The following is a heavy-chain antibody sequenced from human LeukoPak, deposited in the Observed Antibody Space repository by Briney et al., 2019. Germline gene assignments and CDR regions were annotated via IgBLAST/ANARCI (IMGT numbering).Heavy chain of an antibody. D-gene: IGHD2-15*01. CDR2: FSSSGYAI. V-gene: IGHV3-48*03. CDR1: GFTFSNFE. Sequence: TGASLRLSCAAPGFTFSNFEMNWVRQAPGKGLEWVSYFSSSGYAIYYADSVKGRFTISRDNAKNSLYLQMNGLRAEDTAVYYCARDGRDCGGGSCYGQYYYGMDVWGQGTTVTVSS. J-gene: IGHJ6*02. CDR3: ARDGRDCGGGSCYGQYYYGMDV.